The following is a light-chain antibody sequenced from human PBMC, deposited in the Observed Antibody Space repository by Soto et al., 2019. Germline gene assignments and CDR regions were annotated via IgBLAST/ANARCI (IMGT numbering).Light chain of an antibody. J-gene: IGLJ1*01. V-gene: IGLV2-14*01. Sequence: QSALTQPASVSGSPGQSITISCTGTSSDVGGYDLVSWYQQHPGKAPKVMIYEVSNRPSKVSNRFSGSKSGNTASLTISGLQAEDEADYYCSSYTSSYTVDVFGTGTKLTVL. CDR3: SSYTSSYTVDV. CDR2: EVS. CDR1: SSDVGGYDL.